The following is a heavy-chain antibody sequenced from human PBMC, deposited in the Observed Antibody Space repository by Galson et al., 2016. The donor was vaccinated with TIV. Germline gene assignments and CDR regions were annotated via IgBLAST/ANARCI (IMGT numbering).Heavy chain of an antibody. CDR2: INPLLGTV. CDR1: GDTFSMIV. J-gene: IGHJ6*02. V-gene: IGHV1-69*13. D-gene: IGHD5-18*01. Sequence: SVKVSCKASGDTFSMIVFNWVRQAPGQGLDWMGGINPLLGTVNNAQKFQVRVRFTADEARSKAYMELSRLKSEDTAIYCCATDRNTALDTYHAYYGMDAWGQGTAVIVFS. CDR3: ATDRNTALDTYHAYYGMDA.